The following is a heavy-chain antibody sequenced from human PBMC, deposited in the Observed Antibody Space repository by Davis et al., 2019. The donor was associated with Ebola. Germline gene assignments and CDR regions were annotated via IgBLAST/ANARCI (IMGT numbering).Heavy chain of an antibody. CDR2: IYHSGST. D-gene: IGHD6-19*01. J-gene: IGHJ4*02. V-gene: IGHV4-4*02. CDR1: GGSISSSNW. Sequence: MPSETLSLTCAVSGGSISSSNWWSWVRQPPGKGLEWIGEIYHSGSTNYNPSLKSRVTISVDTSKNQFSLKLSSVTAADTAVYYCARGAYSSGWYVFYWGQGTLVTVSS. CDR3: ARGAYSSGWYVFY.